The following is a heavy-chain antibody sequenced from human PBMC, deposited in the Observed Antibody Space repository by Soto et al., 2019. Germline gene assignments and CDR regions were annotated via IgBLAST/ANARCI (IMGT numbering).Heavy chain of an antibody. V-gene: IGHV1-46*03. D-gene: IGHD2-2*01. CDR1: GYTFTSYY. CDR3: ARVFCSSTSCYAGWFDP. J-gene: IGHJ5*02. Sequence: ASVKGSCKASGYTFTSYYMHWVRQAPGQGLEWMGIINPSGGSTSYAQKFQGRVTMTRDTSTSTVYMELSSLRSEDTAVYYCARVFCSSTSCYAGWFDPWGQGTLVTVSS. CDR2: INPSGGST.